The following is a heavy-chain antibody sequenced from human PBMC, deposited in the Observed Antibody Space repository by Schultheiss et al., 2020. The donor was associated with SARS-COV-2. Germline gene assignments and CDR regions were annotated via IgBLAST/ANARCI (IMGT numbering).Heavy chain of an antibody. D-gene: IGHD6-13*01. CDR2: INPNSGGT. CDR1: GYTFTSYG. Sequence: ASVKVSCKASGYTFTSYGISWVRQAPGQGLEWMGWINPNSGGTNYAQKFQGRVTMTRDTSISTAYMELSRLRSDDTAVYYCARGGYSSSWYAFDIWGQGTMVTVSS. V-gene: IGHV1-2*02. J-gene: IGHJ3*02. CDR3: ARGGYSSSWYAFDI.